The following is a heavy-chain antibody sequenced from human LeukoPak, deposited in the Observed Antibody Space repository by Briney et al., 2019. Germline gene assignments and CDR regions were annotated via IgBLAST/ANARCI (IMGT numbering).Heavy chain of an antibody. CDR1: GVPISSYF. J-gene: IGHJ4*02. D-gene: IGHD1-14*01. CDR2: IYTSGST. V-gene: IGHV4-4*07. CDR3: ARAGTSGGLCDY. Sequence: SETLSLTCTVSGVPISSYFRSWVRQPAGKGLEWIGRIYTSGSTKYNPSLQSRVTMSLDTSKKQLSLNLGSVTAADTAVYYCARAGTSGGLCDYWGQGILVTVSS.